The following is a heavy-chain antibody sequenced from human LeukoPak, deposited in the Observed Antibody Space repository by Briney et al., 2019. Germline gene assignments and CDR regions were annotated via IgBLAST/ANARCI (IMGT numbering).Heavy chain of an antibody. CDR1: GFSVSSNY. V-gene: IGHV3-53*01. D-gene: IGHD3-10*01. J-gene: IGHJ6*03. CDR2: IYSGGST. CDR3: ARRMGATVRSYYYYYMDV. Sequence: GGSLRLSCAASGFSVSSNYMSWVRQAPGKGLEWVSVIYSGGSTYYADSVKGRFTISRDNSKNTLYLQMNSLRAEDTAVYYCARRMGATVRSYYYYYMDVWGKGTTVTVSS.